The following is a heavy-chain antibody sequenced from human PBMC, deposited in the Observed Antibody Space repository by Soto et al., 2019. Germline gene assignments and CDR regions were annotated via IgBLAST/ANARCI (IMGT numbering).Heavy chain of an antibody. D-gene: IGHD5-12*01. CDR2: IYSSENT. CDR3: ARRIVATETFDY. Sequence: PSETLSLTCSVSGGFVSSSSYSWGWIRQSPGKGLEWIGTIYSSENTYYNPSLLSRVTISVDTSKNEFSLRVTSVTAADTAVYYCARRIVATETFDYWGQGTLVTVSS. CDR1: GGFVSSSSYS. V-gene: IGHV4-39*01. J-gene: IGHJ4*02.